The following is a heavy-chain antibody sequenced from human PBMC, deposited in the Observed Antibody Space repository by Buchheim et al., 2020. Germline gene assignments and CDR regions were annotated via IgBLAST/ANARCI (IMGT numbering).Heavy chain of an antibody. V-gene: IGHV1-46*01. D-gene: IGHD6-19*01. CDR2: INTSGGKP. Sequence: QVQLVQSGAEVKKPGASVKVSCKASGYTFTTYYMYWVRQAPGQGLEWMGIINTSGGKPSYAQNFQGRLTLTRDTSTRMVYMELSSLRSDDTAFYYCARVSSGWPDYWGQGTL. CDR3: ARVSSGWPDY. CDR1: GYTFTTYY. J-gene: IGHJ4*02.